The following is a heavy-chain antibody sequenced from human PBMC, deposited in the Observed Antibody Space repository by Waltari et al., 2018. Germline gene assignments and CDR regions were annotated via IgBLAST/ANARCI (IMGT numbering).Heavy chain of an antibody. CDR2: IDPTDSYT. CDR1: GYSFASHW. D-gene: IGHD2-15*01. Sequence: EVQLVQSGPEVKKPGESLRISCQASGYSFASHWIRWVRQLPGKGLEFVGRIDPTDSYTNYSPSVQGRVSISVDRSISTAFLQLSTLKAADSGLYYCARETRYCSDNGCTNWFDPWAQGTLVTVSS. CDR3: ARETRYCSDNGCTNWFDP. J-gene: IGHJ5*02. V-gene: IGHV5-10-1*03.